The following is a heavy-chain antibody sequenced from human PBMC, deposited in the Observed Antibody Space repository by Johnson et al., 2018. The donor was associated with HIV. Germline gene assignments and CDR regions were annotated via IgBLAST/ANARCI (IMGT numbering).Heavy chain of an antibody. Sequence: AQLVESGGGVVRPGGSLRLSCAASGFTFSSYDMHWVRQGTGKGLEWVSRINPDGTDTSYVDSVKGRFTISRDNAKNTLYLQLNGLRAEDTAVYYCARVRGYSYVLDAFDIWGQGTMVTVSS. V-gene: IGHV3-74*02. CDR2: INPDGTDT. J-gene: IGHJ3*02. CDR1: GFTFSSYD. D-gene: IGHD5-18*01. CDR3: ARVRGYSYVLDAFDI.